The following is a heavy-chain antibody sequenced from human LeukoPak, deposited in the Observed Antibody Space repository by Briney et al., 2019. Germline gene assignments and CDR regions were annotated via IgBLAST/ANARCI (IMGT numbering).Heavy chain of an antibody. Sequence: PSETLSLTCTLSNGSINSNSNYWGWVRQPPGKGLEWIGSIYYTGKTYYNASLKSRISISLETSKNQFSLMLNSVTAADTAMCYCARDFGSSSWGWFDPWGQGTMVIVSS. J-gene: IGHJ5*02. D-gene: IGHD6-6*01. CDR3: ARDFGSSSWGWFDP. V-gene: IGHV4-39*07. CDR1: NGSINSNSNY. CDR2: IYYTGKT.